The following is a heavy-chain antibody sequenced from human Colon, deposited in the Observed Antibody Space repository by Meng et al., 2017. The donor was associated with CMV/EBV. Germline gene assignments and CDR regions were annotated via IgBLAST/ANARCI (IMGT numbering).Heavy chain of an antibody. D-gene: IGHD5-18*01. CDR3: ARAKRYSYGSERFHHPYGMDV. Sequence: SETLSLTCAVYGGSFSGYYWSWIRQPPGKGLEWIGEINHSGSTNYNPSLKSRVTISVDTSKNQFSLKLSSVTAADTAVYYCARAKRYSYGSERFHHPYGMDVWGQGTTVTVSS. J-gene: IGHJ6*02. CDR1: GGSFSGYY. CDR2: INHSGST. V-gene: IGHV4-34*01.